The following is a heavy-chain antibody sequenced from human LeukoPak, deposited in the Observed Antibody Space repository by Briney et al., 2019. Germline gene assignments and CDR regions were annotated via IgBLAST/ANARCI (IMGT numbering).Heavy chain of an antibody. J-gene: IGHJ4*02. Sequence: PGGSLRLSCAASGFTFSSYAMSWVRQAPGKGLEWVSAISDSGGSTYYADSVKGRFTISRDNSKNTLYLQMNSLRAEDTAVYYCANLRGPYSGYDRYFDYWGQGTLVTVSS. CDR3: ANLRGPYSGYDRYFDY. V-gene: IGHV3-23*01. CDR1: GFTFSSYA. D-gene: IGHD5-12*01. CDR2: ISDSGGST.